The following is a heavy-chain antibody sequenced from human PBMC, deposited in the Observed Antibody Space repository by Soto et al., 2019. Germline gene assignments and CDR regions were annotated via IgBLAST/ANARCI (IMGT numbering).Heavy chain of an antibody. D-gene: IGHD2-15*01. J-gene: IGHJ5*02. CDR2: ITGSSSYI. CDR3: AGPDCSGGSCHSRIAGFDP. CDR1: GFTFSTYN. Sequence: EVQLVESGGGLVKPGGSLRLSCAASGFTFSTYNMIWVRQAPGKGLEWVSSITGSSSYIYYADSVKGRFTISRDNAKNSVYLQMNSLRAEDTAVYYCAGPDCSGGSCHSRIAGFDPWGQGTLVTVSS. V-gene: IGHV3-21*01.